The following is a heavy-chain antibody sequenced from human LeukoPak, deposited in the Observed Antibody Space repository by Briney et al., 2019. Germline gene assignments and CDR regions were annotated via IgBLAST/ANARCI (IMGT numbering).Heavy chain of an antibody. V-gene: IGHV3-15*01. J-gene: IGHJ3*02. D-gene: IGHD2-2*01. CDR2: IKSKTDGGTT. CDR1: GFTFSNAW. CDR3: TTSVGGWYQLLFIRPHDDAFDI. Sequence: GGSLRLSCAASGFTFSNAWMSWVRQAPGKGLEWVGRIKSKTDGGTTDYAAPVKGRFTISRDDSKNKLYLQMNSLKTEDTAVYYCTTSVGGWYQLLFIRPHDDAFDIWGQGTMVTVSS.